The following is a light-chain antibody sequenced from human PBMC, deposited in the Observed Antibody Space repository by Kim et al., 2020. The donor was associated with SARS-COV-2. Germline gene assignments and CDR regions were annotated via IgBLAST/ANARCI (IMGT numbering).Light chain of an antibody. J-gene: IGKJ1*01. CDR2: WAS. V-gene: IGKV4-1*01. CDR1: QSVLYSSNNKSY. Sequence: DIVMTQSPDSLAMSLGERATINCKSSQSVLYSSNNKSYFAWYKQKPGQPPKLLIYWASTRESGVPDRFSGSGSGTDFTLTISALQAEDVALYYCQQYYSTPWTFGQGTKVDIK. CDR3: QQYYSTPWT.